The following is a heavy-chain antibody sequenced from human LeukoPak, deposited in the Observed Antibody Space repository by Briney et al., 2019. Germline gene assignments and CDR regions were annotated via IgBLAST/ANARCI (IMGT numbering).Heavy chain of an antibody. CDR2: FRGDGGST. CDR3: AKDGYGSGGRWFDP. D-gene: IGHD3-10*01. V-gene: IGHV3-23*01. CDR1: GFTFSTYW. Sequence: PGGSLRLSCAASGFTFSTYWMHWVRQAPGKGLEWISSFRGDGGSTDYAETVRGRFTISRAKSKNPLDLQMNSLRAEDSAVYFCAKDGYGSGGRWFDPWGRGTLVTVSS. J-gene: IGHJ5*02.